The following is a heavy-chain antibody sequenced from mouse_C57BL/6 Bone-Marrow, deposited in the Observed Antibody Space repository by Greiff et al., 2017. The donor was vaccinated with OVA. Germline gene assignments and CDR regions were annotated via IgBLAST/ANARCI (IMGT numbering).Heavy chain of an antibody. J-gene: IGHJ2*01. D-gene: IGHD2-4*01. Sequence: VQLKESGGGLVQPGGSLSLSCAASGFTFTDYYMSWVRQPPGKALEWLGFIRNKANGYTTEYSASVKGRFTISRDNSQSILYLQMNALRAEDSATYYCARSSFYDYDDYWGQGTTLTVSS. CDR3: ARSSFYDYDDY. CDR2: IRNKANGYTT. V-gene: IGHV7-3*01. CDR1: GFTFTDYY.